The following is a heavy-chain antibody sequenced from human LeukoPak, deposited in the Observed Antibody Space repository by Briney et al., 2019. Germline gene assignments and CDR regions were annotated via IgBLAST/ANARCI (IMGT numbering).Heavy chain of an antibody. CDR3: SRIKYGGNSGYHFDY. CDR2: IGDSGSGG. Sequence: PGGSLRLSYSASGFNFNHFAMSWIRQAPGKRLEWVSTIGDSGSGGSYADSVRGRFTISRDNSKNIVYLQMHSLRVDDSAVYYCSRIKYGGNSGYHFDYWGQGTLVTVSS. D-gene: IGHD4-23*01. CDR1: GFNFNHFA. J-gene: IGHJ4*02. V-gene: IGHV3-23*01.